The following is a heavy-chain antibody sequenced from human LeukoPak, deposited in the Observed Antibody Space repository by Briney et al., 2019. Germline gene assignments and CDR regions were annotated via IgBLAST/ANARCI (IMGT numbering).Heavy chain of an antibody. V-gene: IGHV3-74*01. CDR3: ARVPYRYYDSSGYYDLPDY. CDR1: GFTFSSYW. J-gene: IGHJ4*02. Sequence: GGSLRLSCAASGFTFSSYWMHWVRQAPGKGLVWVSRINSDGSSTSYADSVKGRFTVSRDSAKNTLYLQMNSLRAEDTAVYYCARVPYRYYDSSGYYDLPDYWGQGTLVTASS. CDR2: INSDGSST. D-gene: IGHD3-22*01.